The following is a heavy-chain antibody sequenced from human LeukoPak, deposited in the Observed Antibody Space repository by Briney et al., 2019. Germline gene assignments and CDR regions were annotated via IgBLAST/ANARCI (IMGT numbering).Heavy chain of an antibody. V-gene: IGHV3-21*01. CDR1: GFTFSSYA. Sequence: PGRSLRLSCAASGFTFSSYAMHWVRQAPGKGLEWVSSISSSSSYIYYADSVKGRFTISRDNAKNSLYLQMNSLRAEDTAVYYCARFGYSYGLNDAFDIWGQGTMVTVSS. D-gene: IGHD5-18*01. J-gene: IGHJ3*02. CDR2: ISSSSSYI. CDR3: ARFGYSYGLNDAFDI.